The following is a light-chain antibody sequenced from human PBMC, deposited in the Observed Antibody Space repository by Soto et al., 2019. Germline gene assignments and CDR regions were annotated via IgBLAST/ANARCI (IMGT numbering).Light chain of an antibody. CDR2: DAS. J-gene: IGKJ4*01. CDR3: QNYGSSPHT. Sequence: EIVLTQSPDTLSLSPGDSATLSCWASEFVNSRYLAWYQQRAGQAPRLLIYDASTRATGIPDRFRGSGSGTDFTLTITRLEAEDFAMYLCQNYGSSPHTFGAGTKIEIK. CDR1: EFVNSRY. V-gene: IGKV3-20*01.